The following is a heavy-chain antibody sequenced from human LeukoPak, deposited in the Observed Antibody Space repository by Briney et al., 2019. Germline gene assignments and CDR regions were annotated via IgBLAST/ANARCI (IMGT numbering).Heavy chain of an antibody. CDR1: GGSISSYY. V-gene: IGHV4-59*01. CDR2: IYYSGST. J-gene: IGHJ6*02. CDR3: ARSLYGSFGFYYYYGMDV. D-gene: IGHD6-6*01. Sequence: ETLSLTXXXSGGSISSYYWRWVRQPPGKGLEWIGYIYYSGSTNYNPSLKSRVTISVDTSKNQFSLKLSSVTAADTAVYYCARSLYGSFGFYYYYGMDVWGQGTTVTVSS.